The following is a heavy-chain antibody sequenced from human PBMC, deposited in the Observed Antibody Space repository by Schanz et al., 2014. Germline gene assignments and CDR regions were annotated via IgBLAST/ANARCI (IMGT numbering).Heavy chain of an antibody. CDR1: GYSFNLFG. D-gene: IGHD3-22*01. V-gene: IGHV1-18*04. CDR2: ISAYNGNM. Sequence: QVQLVQSGTEVQKPGASVMLSCKTSGYSFNLFGVSWVRQAPGQGLEWMGWISAYNGNMNYAPKFQGRVTMTTDTSTSTAYMELRNLRSDDTAVYYCVRDGDERLVVIFDQRGQGTLVTVSS. J-gene: IGHJ4*02. CDR3: VRDGDERLVVIFDQ.